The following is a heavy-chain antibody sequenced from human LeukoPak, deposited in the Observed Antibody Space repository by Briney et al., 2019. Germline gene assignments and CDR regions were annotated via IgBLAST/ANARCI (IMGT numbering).Heavy chain of an antibody. CDR3: ARDVGYYGSGSYYNPLKY. CDR1: GYTFTSYG. V-gene: IGHV1-18*01. CDR2: ISAYNGYT. Sequence: GASVKVSCKASGYTFTSYGISWVRQAPGQGLEWMGWISAYNGYTNYAQKLQGRVTMTTDTSTSTAYMELRSLRSDDTAVYYCARDVGYYGSGSYYNPLKYWGQGTLVTVSS. J-gene: IGHJ4*02. D-gene: IGHD3-10*01.